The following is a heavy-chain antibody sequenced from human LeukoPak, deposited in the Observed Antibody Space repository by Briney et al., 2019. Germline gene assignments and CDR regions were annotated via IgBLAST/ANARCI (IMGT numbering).Heavy chain of an antibody. Sequence: GGSLRLSCAASGFTFRDYWMHWFRQVPGKGLVWVSRINSGGSRTTYADSVKGRFTISRDNAKNTLYLQMDSLRAEDTGVYYCARSNQADDYWGQGTLVTVSS. D-gene: IGHD1-14*01. CDR2: INSGGSRT. CDR3: ARSNQADDY. CDR1: GFTFRDYW. V-gene: IGHV3-74*01. J-gene: IGHJ4*02.